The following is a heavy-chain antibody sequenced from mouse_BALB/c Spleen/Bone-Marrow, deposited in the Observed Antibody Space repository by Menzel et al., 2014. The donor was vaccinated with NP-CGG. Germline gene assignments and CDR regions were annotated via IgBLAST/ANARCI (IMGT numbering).Heavy chain of an antibody. D-gene: IGHD2-14*01. CDR3: VREDRYDGYFDY. CDR2: IRSKSNNYAT. V-gene: IGHV10-1*02. Sequence: EVQGVESGGGLVQPKGSLKLSCAASGFTFNTYAMNWVRQAPGKGLEWVARIRSKSNNYATYYADSVKDRFTISRDDSQSMLYLQMNNLKTEDTAMYYRVREDRYDGYFDYWGQGTTLTVSS. CDR1: GFTFNTYA. J-gene: IGHJ2*01.